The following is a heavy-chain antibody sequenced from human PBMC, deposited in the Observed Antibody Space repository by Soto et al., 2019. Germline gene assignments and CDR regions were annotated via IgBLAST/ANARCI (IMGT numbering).Heavy chain of an antibody. Sequence: GASVKVSCKASGYTFTSYDINWVRQATGQGLEWMGWMSPNSGNTGYAQKFQGRVTMTRDTSISTAFMEAGSLTFEDTAVYFCARGVAAGYDYWGQGTLVTVSS. CDR1: GYTFTSYD. D-gene: IGHD6-13*01. CDR3: ARGVAAGYDY. CDR2: MSPNSGNT. V-gene: IGHV1-8*01. J-gene: IGHJ4*02.